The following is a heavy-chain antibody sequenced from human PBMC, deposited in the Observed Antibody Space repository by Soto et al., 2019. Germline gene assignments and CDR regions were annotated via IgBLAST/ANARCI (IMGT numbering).Heavy chain of an antibody. CDR2: VNPILSMS. D-gene: IGHD3-10*01. CDR1: GDTFNFYS. CDR3: ARDRPITMVRGSPDY. Sequence: GASVKVSCKASGDTFNFYSINWVRQAPGLGLGWMGRVNPILSMSNYAQRFQGRVTMTADKSTSTAYMELSGLRSEDTAIYYCARDRPITMVRGSPDYWGQGTLVTVSS. J-gene: IGHJ4*02. V-gene: IGHV1-69*04.